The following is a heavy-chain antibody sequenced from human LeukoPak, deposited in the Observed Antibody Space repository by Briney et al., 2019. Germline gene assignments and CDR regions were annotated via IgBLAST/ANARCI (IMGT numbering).Heavy chain of an antibody. CDR3: ARERLRWGGDAFDI. D-gene: IGHD5-12*01. CDR1: GYTFTGYY. Sequence: VASVKVSCKASGYTFTGYYMHWVRQAPGQGLEWMGWINPNSGGTNYAQKFQGRVTTTRDTSISTAYMELSRLRSDDTAVYYCARERLRWGGDAFDIWGQGTMVTVSS. J-gene: IGHJ3*02. CDR2: INPNSGGT. V-gene: IGHV1-2*02.